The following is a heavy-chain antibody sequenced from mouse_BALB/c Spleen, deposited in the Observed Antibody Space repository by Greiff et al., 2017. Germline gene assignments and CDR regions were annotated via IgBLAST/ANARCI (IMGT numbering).Heavy chain of an antibody. V-gene: IGHV1S132*01. Sequence: QVQLKESGAELVKPGASVKLSCKTSGYTFTSYWIQWVKQRPGQGLGWIGEIFPGTGTTYYNEKFKGKATLTIDTSSSTAYMQLSSLTSEDSAVYFCARGDYGGEYYYAMDYWGQGTSVTVSS. J-gene: IGHJ4*01. CDR3: ARGDYGGEYYYAMDY. CDR2: IFPGTGTT. D-gene: IGHD2-4*01. CDR1: GYTFTSYW.